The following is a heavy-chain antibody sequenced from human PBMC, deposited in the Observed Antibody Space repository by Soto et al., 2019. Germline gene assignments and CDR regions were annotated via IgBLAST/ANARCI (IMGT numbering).Heavy chain of an antibody. J-gene: IGHJ4*02. Sequence: GGSLRLSCAASEFTFSNYAMSWVRQAPGKGLEWVSSTSDNGGTTYYADSVKGRFTISRDNSKNTLYLQMNSLRVEDTAVYYCAKRPLKFEGSYFDYWGQGSLVTVSS. CDR2: TSDNGGTT. V-gene: IGHV3-23*01. D-gene: IGHD3-10*01. CDR3: AKRPLKFEGSYFDY. CDR1: EFTFSNYA.